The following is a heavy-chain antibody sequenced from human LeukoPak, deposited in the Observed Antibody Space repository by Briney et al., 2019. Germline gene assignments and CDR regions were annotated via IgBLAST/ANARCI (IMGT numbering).Heavy chain of an antibody. D-gene: IGHD2-8*02. CDR3: ARCTGSWPHSAFDT. CDR1: GVSVSNTNYY. Sequence: RASETLSLTCTVSGVSVSNTNYYWGWIRQPPGKGLEWIGNIYYTGSTYYNPSLKNRVTISVDTSKNQVSLKLYSVTAADTAVFYCARCTGSWPHSAFDTWGQGTLVTVSA. J-gene: IGHJ3*02. V-gene: IGHV4-39*07. CDR2: IYYTGST.